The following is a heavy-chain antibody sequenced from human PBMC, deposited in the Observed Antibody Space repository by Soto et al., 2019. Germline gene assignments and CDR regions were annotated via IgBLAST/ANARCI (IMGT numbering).Heavy chain of an antibody. CDR3: ARDRPHAWLDP. Sequence: QVQLVQSGADVKEPGASVKVSCKASGYTFSDHYVKWVRQAPGQGLEWVAMINPADGTTRYAQMFQGRVILTRDMSTSTVYMEMSSLRSDDTAFYYCARDRPHAWLDPWGQGTLVTVSS. V-gene: IGHV1-46*01. CDR1: GYTFSDHY. J-gene: IGHJ5*02. CDR2: INPADGTT.